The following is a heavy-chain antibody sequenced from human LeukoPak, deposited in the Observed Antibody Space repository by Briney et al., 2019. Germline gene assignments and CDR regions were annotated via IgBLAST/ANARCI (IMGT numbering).Heavy chain of an antibody. D-gene: IGHD3-22*01. CDR1: GFTFSTYW. Sequence: GGSLRLSCEASGFTFSTYWMSWVRQAPGKGLEWVAGISGSGGRTNYADSVKGRFTVSRDNPKNTLYLQINSLRAEDTAVYFCAKRGVVIRVILVGFHKEANYFDSWGQGALVTVSS. CDR2: ISGSGGRT. V-gene: IGHV3-23*01. CDR3: AKRGVVIRVILVGFHKEANYFDS. J-gene: IGHJ4*02.